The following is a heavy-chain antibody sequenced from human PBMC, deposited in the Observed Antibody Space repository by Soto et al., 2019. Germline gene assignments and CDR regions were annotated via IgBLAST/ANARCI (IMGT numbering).Heavy chain of an antibody. D-gene: IGHD3-22*01. Sequence: SETLSLTCTVSGVFSSSYHWTWIRQPPGKGLEWMGNIDYSGNTDYNPSHKSRVTISVDTSKNQFSLKLSSVTAADTAVYFCASTYESSPSYVWGQGTTVTVSS. CDR1: GVFSSSYH. V-gene: IGHV4-59*01. J-gene: IGHJ6*02. CDR2: IDYSGNT. CDR3: ASTYESSPSYV.